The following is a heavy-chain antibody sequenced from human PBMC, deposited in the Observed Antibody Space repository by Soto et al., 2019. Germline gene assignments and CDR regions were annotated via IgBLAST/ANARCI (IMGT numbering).Heavy chain of an antibody. CDR2: INPNSGGT. D-gene: IGHD5-12*01. CDR1: GYTFTSYA. CDR3: AREERYSGYDNYGMDV. J-gene: IGHJ6*02. Sequence: ASVKVSCKASGYTFTSYAMNWVRQAPGQGLEWMGWINPNSGGTNYAQKFQGWVTMTRDTSISTAYMELSRLRSDDTAVYYCAREERYSGYDNYGMDVWGQGTTVTVSS. V-gene: IGHV1-2*04.